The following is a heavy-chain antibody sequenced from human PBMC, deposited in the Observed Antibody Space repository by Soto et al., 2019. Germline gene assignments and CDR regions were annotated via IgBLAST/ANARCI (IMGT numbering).Heavy chain of an antibody. J-gene: IGHJ6*02. CDR1: GGSISSYY. Sequence: PSETLSLTCTVSGGSISSYYWSWIRQPPGKGLEWIGYIYYSGSTNYNPSLKSRVTISVDTSKNQFSLKLSSVTAADTAVYYCARDSGIAAYYYYYGMDVWGQGTTVTVSS. CDR2: IYYSGST. CDR3: ARDSGIAAYYYYYGMDV. D-gene: IGHD6-25*01. V-gene: IGHV4-59*01.